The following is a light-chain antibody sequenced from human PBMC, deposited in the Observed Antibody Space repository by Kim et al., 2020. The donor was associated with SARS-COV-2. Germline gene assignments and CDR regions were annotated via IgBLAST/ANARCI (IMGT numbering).Light chain of an antibody. J-gene: IGLJ2*01. CDR3: QSYDISNVI. V-gene: IGLV6-57*03. Sequence: GTTVTISSTRTSVNIADNYVQWYQQRPGSAPTIVIYEDSERPSGVPDRFSGSIDTSSSSASLTISGLKTEDEADYYCQSYDISNVIFGGGTQLTVL. CDR1: SVNIADNY. CDR2: EDS.